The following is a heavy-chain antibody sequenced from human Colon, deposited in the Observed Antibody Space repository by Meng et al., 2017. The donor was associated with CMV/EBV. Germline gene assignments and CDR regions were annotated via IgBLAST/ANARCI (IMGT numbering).Heavy chain of an antibody. CDR1: GESMTGHY. J-gene: IGHJ4*02. Sequence: GSLRLSCSVSGESMTGHYWTWIRQPPGKGLEWMGHVYYSGSATYSPSLRSRISISVDMSKNQFSLKLRSVTAADTAMYFCARGLGHASNNSHDYWGQGTLVTVSS. CDR2: VYYSGSA. D-gene: IGHD1-1*01. V-gene: IGHV4-59*11. CDR3: ARGLGHASNNSHDY.